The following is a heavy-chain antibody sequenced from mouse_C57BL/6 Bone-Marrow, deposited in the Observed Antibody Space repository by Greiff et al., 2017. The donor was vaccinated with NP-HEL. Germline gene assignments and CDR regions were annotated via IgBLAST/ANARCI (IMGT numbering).Heavy chain of an antibody. D-gene: IGHD3-2*02. Sequence: EVKLMESGGGLVKPGGSLKLSCAASGFTFSDYGMHWVRQAPEKGLEWVAYISSGSSTIYYADTVKGRFTISRDNAKNTLFLQMTSLRSEDTAMYYCANKAQVLFAYWGQGTLVTVSA. CDR3: ANKAQVLFAY. CDR2: ISSGSSTI. CDR1: GFTFSDYG. J-gene: IGHJ3*01. V-gene: IGHV5-17*01.